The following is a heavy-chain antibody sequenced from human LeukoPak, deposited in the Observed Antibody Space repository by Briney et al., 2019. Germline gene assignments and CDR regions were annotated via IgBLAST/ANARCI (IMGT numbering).Heavy chain of an antibody. D-gene: IGHD3-22*01. CDR3: ARAYYDSSGNFDY. CDR2: ISSNGGST. Sequence: PGGSLRLSCAASGFTFSSYAMHWVRQAPGKGLEYDSAISSNGGSTYYANSVKGRFTISRDNSKNTLYLQMGSLRAEDMAVYYCARAYYDSSGNFDYWGQGTLVTVSS. J-gene: IGHJ4*02. CDR1: GFTFSSYA. V-gene: IGHV3-64*01.